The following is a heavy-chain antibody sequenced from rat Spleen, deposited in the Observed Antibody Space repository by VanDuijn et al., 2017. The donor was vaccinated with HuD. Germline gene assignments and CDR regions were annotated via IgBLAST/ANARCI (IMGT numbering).Heavy chain of an antibody. CDR1: GFTFSNYY. Sequence: EVQLVESGGGLVQPGRSMKLSCAASGFTFSNYYMAWVRQAPTKGLEWVASIIYDGSTTYYRDSVKGRFTISRHNAKTTLYLQMDSLRSEDTATYYCTREAGLPFHYFDYWGQGVMVTVSS. D-gene: IGHD1-4*01. V-gene: IGHV5-20*01. CDR2: IIYDGSTT. CDR3: TREAGLPFHYFDY. J-gene: IGHJ2*01.